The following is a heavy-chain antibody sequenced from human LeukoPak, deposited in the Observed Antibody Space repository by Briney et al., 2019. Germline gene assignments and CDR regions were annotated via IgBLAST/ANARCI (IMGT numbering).Heavy chain of an antibody. CDR3: ARDLPVVGAPGFDY. CDR2: IKQDGSEK. J-gene: IGHJ4*02. V-gene: IGHV3-7*01. CDR1: GFTFRSYW. D-gene: IGHD1-26*01. Sequence: GGSLRLSCAASGFTFRSYWMSWVRQAPGKGLEWVASIKQDGSEKLYVDSVKGRFTISRDNAKNSLYLQMNSLRAEDTAVYYCARDLPVVGAPGFDYWGQGTLVTVSS.